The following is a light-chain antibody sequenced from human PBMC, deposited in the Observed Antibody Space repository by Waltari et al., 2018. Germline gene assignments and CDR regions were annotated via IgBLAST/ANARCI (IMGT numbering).Light chain of an antibody. Sequence: QSALTQPASVSGSPGQSITISCTGTSSDVGAYNYVSWYQQHPGKSPKLMIFDVSNRPSGVSNRFSGSKSGNPASLTISGLQAEDEADYYCSSYISSSTLELFGGGTSLTVL. J-gene: IGLJ2*01. CDR3: SSYISSSTLEL. V-gene: IGLV2-14*03. CDR1: SSDVGAYNY. CDR2: DVS.